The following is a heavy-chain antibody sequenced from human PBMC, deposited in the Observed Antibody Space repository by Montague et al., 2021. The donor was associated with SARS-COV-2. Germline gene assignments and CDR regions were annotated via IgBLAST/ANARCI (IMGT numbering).Heavy chain of an antibody. CDR3: AKNGGAHGLDV. V-gene: IGHV3-7*01. J-gene: IGHJ6*02. D-gene: IGHD4-23*01. CDR2: IKRDESEK. Sequence: SLRLSCAASGFTFSSIWMSWVRQAPGKGLEWVANIKRDESEKNYVDSVKGRFSISRDNAKNSLYLQMNNLRAEDTAIYYCAKNGGAHGLDVWGQGTSVSVSS. CDR1: GFTFSSIW.